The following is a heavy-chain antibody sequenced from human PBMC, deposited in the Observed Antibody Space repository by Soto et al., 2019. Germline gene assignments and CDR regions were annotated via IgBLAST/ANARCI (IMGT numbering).Heavy chain of an antibody. CDR3: ARESEDLASNFDY. CDR1: GFTFTRYS. Sequence: PGGSLRLSCAASGFTFTRYSMNWVRQAPGKGLEWVSSISSTTNYIYYGDSMKGRFTISRDNAKNSLYLEMNSLRAEDTAVYYCARESEDLASNFDYWGQGTLVTVSS. V-gene: IGHV3-21*06. J-gene: IGHJ4*02. CDR2: ISSTTNYI.